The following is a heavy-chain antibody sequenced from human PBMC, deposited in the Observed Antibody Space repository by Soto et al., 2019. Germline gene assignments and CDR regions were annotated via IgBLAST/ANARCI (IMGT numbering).Heavy chain of an antibody. V-gene: IGHV4-61*08. CDR3: ARIPVDTSMIYWLDP. D-gene: IGHD5-18*01. Sequence: PSETLSLTCTVSGGSVSSGDSYWSWIRQPPGKGLEWIGYIYYSGNTNYNPSLKSRVIISVDASKNLFSLKLTFVTAADTAVYYCARIPVDTSMIYWLDPWGQGTLVTVSS. CDR2: IYYSGNT. J-gene: IGHJ5*02. CDR1: GGSVSSGDSY.